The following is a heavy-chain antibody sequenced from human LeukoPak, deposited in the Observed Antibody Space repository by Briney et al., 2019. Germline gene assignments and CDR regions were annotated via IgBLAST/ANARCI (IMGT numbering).Heavy chain of an antibody. V-gene: IGHV3-21*01. J-gene: IGHJ4*02. Sequence: GGSLRLSCAASGFTFSSYSMNWVRQAPGKGLEWVSSISSSSSYIYYADSVKGRFTISRDNAKNSLYLQMNSLRAEDTAVYYCARVQTLGAQWLVLGDYWGQGTLVTVSS. D-gene: IGHD6-19*01. CDR2: ISSSSSYI. CDR1: GFTFSSYS. CDR3: ARVQTLGAQWLVLGDY.